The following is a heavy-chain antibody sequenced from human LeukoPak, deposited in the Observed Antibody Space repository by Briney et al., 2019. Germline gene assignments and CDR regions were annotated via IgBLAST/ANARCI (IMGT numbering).Heavy chain of an antibody. D-gene: IGHD2-2*01. J-gene: IGHJ4*02. V-gene: IGHV3-48*03. CDR3: AREEWGAYCSSTSCYSAFDY. Sequence: GGSLRLSCAASGFTFSSYEMNWVRQAPGKGLEWVSYISSSGSTIYYADSVKGRFTISRDNAKNSLYLQMNSLRAEDTAVYYCAREEWGAYCSSTSCYSAFDYWGQGTLVTVSS. CDR1: GFTFSSYE. CDR2: ISSSGSTI.